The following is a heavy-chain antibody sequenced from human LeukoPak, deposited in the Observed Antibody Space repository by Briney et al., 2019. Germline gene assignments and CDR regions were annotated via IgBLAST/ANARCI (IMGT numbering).Heavy chain of an antibody. CDR1: GYTFTGYY. D-gene: IGHD4-17*01. V-gene: IGHV1-2*02. CDR2: INPNSGAT. Sequence: ASVNVSCKASGYTFTGYYIHWVRQAPGQGLEWMGWINPNSGATNYAQGFQGRVTMTRDTSISTAYMELSSLTSDDTAVYFCARVRERTTSAAAYWGQGTLVTVSS. J-gene: IGHJ4*02. CDR3: ARVRERTTSAAAY.